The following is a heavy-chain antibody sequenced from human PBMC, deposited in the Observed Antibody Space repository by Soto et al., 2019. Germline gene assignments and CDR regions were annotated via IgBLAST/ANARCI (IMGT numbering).Heavy chain of an antibody. J-gene: IGHJ4*02. CDR3: AKRSTSSTFDY. CDR1: GFPFSSYA. V-gene: IGHV3-23*01. D-gene: IGHD6-6*01. Sequence: EVQLLESGGGLVQPGESLRLSCAASGFPFSSYAMSWVRQAPGKGLEWVSVISGSDDSTYYADSVKGRFTISRDNSKNTLYLQRNSLRAEDTAVYYCAKRSTSSTFDYWGQGTLFTVSS. CDR2: ISGSDDST.